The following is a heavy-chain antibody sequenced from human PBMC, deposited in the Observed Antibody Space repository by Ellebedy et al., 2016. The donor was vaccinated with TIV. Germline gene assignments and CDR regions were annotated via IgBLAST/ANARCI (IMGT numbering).Heavy chain of an antibody. CDR1: GFTLNNYW. CDR2: INEDGTKN. V-gene: IGHV3-7*01. J-gene: IGHJ2*01. CDR3: ARAIYGASYL. D-gene: IGHD4-17*01. Sequence: GESLKISCTASGFTLNNYWMTWVRQAQGKGLEWVANINEDGTKNTYVDSVRGRFTISRDYAGNSLFLPMNSLGAEDTAVYYCARAIYGASYLWGRGTLVTVSS.